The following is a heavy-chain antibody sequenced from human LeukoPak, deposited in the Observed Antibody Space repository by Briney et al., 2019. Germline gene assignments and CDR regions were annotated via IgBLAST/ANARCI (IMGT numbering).Heavy chain of an antibody. V-gene: IGHV3-20*04. CDR3: ARGPSVSVDAFDI. CDR2: ISWHGGST. J-gene: IGHJ3*02. Sequence: GGSLRLSCVVSGFPFDDYGMSWVRQAPGKGLEWVSGISWHGGSTTYADTVKGRFTISRDNAKHSLYLQMNSLSAEDTAFYYCARGPSVSVDAFDIWGQGTPVTVSS. CDR1: GFPFDDYG. D-gene: IGHD6-25*01.